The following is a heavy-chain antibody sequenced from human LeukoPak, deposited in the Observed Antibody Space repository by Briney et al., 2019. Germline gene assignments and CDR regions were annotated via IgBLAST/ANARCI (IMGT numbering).Heavy chain of an antibody. V-gene: IGHV4-31*03. Sequence: PSQTLSLTCTVSGGSISSGGYYWSWIRQHPGKGLEWIGYIYYSGSTYYNPSLKSRVTISVDTSKNQFSLKLSSVTAADTAVYYCARATPDFEQLWSKRTPNDNWFDPWGQGTLVTVSS. CDR3: ARATPDFEQLWSKRTPNDNWFDP. CDR2: IYYSGST. CDR1: GGSISSGGYY. D-gene: IGHD5-18*01. J-gene: IGHJ5*02.